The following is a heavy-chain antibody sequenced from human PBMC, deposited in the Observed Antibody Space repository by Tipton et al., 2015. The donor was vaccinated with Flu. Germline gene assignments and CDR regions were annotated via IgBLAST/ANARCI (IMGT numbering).Heavy chain of an antibody. J-gene: IGHJ5*02. CDR2: IYYSGST. Sequence: TLSLTCTVSGGSISSSSYYWGWIRQPPGKGLEWIGSIYYSGSTYYNPSLKSRVTISVDRSKNQFSLKLSSVTAADTAVYYCASALDYGSGSTRFDPWGQGTLVTVSS. CDR1: GGSISSSSYY. CDR3: ASALDYGSGSTRFDP. D-gene: IGHD3-10*01. V-gene: IGHV4-39*07.